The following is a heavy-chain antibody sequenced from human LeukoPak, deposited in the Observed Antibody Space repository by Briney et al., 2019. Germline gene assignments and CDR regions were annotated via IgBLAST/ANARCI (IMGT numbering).Heavy chain of an antibody. CDR3: AGRSARYFDS. Sequence: SEALSLTCTVSGDSIDSYYWSWIRQPPGEGLQWIGYVFYSGPTNYDASLKSRVAISVDRSKNQFSLKLTSVSAADTAVYYCAGRSARYFDSWGQGTPVTVSS. CDR2: VFYSGPT. V-gene: IGHV4-59*01. J-gene: IGHJ4*02. CDR1: GDSIDSYY. D-gene: IGHD1-26*01.